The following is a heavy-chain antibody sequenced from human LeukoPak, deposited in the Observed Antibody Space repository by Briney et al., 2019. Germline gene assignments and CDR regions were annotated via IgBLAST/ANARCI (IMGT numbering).Heavy chain of an antibody. J-gene: IGHJ5*02. Sequence: GGSLRLSCAASGFTFSSYSMNWVRQAPGKGLEWVSSISSSSNYIYYADSAKGRFTISRDNAKNSLYLQMISLRAEDTAVYYCARDSLRIAARPNWFDPWGQGTLVTVSS. CDR1: GFTFSSYS. CDR3: ARDSLRIAARPNWFDP. D-gene: IGHD6-6*01. CDR2: ISSSSNYI. V-gene: IGHV3-21*01.